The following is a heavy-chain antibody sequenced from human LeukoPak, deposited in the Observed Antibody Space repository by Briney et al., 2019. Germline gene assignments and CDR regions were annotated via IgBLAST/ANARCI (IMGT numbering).Heavy chain of an antibody. J-gene: IGHJ4*02. CDR3: ARDFSGGSQVDY. CDR1: GYTFTSYD. CDR2: MNPNSGNT. Sequence: ASVKVSCKASGYTFTSYDINWVRQATGQGLEWMGWMNPNSGNTGYAQKFQGRVTITRNTSISTAYMELSSLRSEDTAVYYCARDFSGGSQVDYWGQGTLVTVSS. D-gene: IGHD2-15*01. V-gene: IGHV1-8*03.